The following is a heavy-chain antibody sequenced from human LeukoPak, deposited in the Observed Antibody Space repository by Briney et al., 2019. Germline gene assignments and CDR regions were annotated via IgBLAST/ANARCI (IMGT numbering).Heavy chain of an antibody. Sequence: GGSLRLSCAASGFTFSSYAMAGVRQTPGRGLEGVPVIIGSGGDTNYADSVRGRFAISRDNSKNTLYLQMNNLRDEDTAIYYCAKARGAVAPTGRIFDFWGQGTLVTVSS. J-gene: IGHJ5*01. CDR2: IIGSGGDT. D-gene: IGHD2-15*01. CDR3: AKARGAVAPTGRIFDF. CDR1: GFTFSSYA. V-gene: IGHV3-23*01.